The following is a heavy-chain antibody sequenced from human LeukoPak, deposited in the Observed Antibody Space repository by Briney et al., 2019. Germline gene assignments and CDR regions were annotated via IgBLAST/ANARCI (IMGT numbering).Heavy chain of an antibody. J-gene: IGHJ5*02. D-gene: IGHD3-10*01. CDR2: IYTSGST. Sequence: SETLSLTCTVSGGSISSYYWSWIRQPAGKGLEWIGRIYTSGSTNYNPSLKSRVTMSVDTSKNQFSLKLSSVTAADTAVYYCARGVATMVRGVQRWFDPWGQGTLVTVSS. V-gene: IGHV4-4*07. CDR1: GGSISSYY. CDR3: ARGVATMVRGVQRWFDP.